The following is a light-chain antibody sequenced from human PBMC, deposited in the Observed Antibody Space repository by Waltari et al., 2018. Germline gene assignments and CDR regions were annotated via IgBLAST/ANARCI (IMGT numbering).Light chain of an antibody. J-gene: IGLJ2*01. Sequence: QLVLTQSPSASASLGASVKLTCILSSGYSSYTIAWHRPQSEKRPRYLMKVNSDGSHTKGDGIPDRFSGSSSGAERYLTISSLQSEDEGDYYCQTWGTGIHVVFGGGTKLTVL. CDR2: VNSDGSH. CDR1: SGYSSYT. CDR3: QTWGTGIHVV. V-gene: IGLV4-69*01.